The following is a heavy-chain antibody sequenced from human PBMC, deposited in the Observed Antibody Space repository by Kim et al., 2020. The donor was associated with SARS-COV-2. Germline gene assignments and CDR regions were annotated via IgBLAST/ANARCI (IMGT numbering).Heavy chain of an antibody. CDR1: GYAFRDYY. CDR2: ISPDGGGT. CDR3: AREGDSPISYNDY. V-gene: IGHV1-2*02. J-gene: IGHJ4*02. Sequence: ASVKVSCEASGYAFRDYYIHWVRQAPGQGLEWMGWISPDGGGTKYAEKFQGRVTMSRDKAISTAYMELSRLRSDDTALYYCAREGDSPISYNDYWGQGTLVNVSS. D-gene: IGHD3-10*01.